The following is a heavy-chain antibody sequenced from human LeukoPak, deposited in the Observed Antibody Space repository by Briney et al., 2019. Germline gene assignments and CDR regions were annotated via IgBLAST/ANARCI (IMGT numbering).Heavy chain of an antibody. CDR2: INHSGST. J-gene: IGHJ4*02. CDR3: ARGKGAPAAIRFDY. D-gene: IGHD2-2*02. Sequence: SETLSLTCTVSGGSVSSSIYYWGWIRQPPGKGLEWIGEINHSGSTNYNPSLKSRVTISVDTSKNQFSLKLSSVTAADTAVYYCARGKGAPAAIRFDYWGQGTLVTVSS. V-gene: IGHV4-39*07. CDR1: GGSVSSSIYY.